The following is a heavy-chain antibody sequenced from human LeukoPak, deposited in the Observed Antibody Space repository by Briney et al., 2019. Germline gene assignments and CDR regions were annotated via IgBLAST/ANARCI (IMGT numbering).Heavy chain of an antibody. CDR1: GFTFSDFY. J-gene: IGHJ4*02. Sequence: AGGSLRLSCAASGFTFSDFYMSWVRQAPGKGLEWVANINKDGSEEKYVDSVKGRFTISRDNAKNSLYLQMSSLRADDTAVYCCARWPHCQDFWGRGTRVTVSS. CDR2: INKDGSEE. V-gene: IGHV3-7*03. CDR3: ARWPHCQDF.